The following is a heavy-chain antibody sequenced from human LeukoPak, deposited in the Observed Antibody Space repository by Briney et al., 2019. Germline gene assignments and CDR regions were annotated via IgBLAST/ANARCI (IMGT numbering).Heavy chain of an antibody. CDR3: ARSPVVYYSDCVGPALRWFDP. Sequence: SETLSLTCTVSGGSLSGSSFYWAWIRHPPGKGLEWFGSMYYTGTTYYNPSLKSRVRISVDRSKDQISMNLSSLTAADTAVYYCARSPVVYYSDCVGPALRWFDPWGLGTLVTVSS. V-gene: IGHV4-39*01. D-gene: IGHD3-22*01. CDR1: GGSLSGSSFY. CDR2: MYYTGTT. J-gene: IGHJ5*02.